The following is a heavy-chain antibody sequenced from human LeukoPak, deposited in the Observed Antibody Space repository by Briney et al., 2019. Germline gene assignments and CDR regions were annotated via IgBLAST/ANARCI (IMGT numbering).Heavy chain of an antibody. V-gene: IGHV3-7*01. J-gene: IGHJ4*02. CDR3: SIGTYDSSGYGDY. Sequence: GGSLRLSCAASGFTFSSYWMSWVRQAPGKGLEWVANIKQDGSEKYYVDSVKGRFTISRDNAKNSLYLQMNSLRAEDTAVYYCSIGTYDSSGYGDYWGQGTLVTVSS. CDR1: GFTFSSYW. CDR2: IKQDGSEK. D-gene: IGHD3-22*01.